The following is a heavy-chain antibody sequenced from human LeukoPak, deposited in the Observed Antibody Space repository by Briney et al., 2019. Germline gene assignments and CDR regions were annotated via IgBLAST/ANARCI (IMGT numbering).Heavy chain of an antibody. Sequence: GGSLRLSCAAPGFTFSSYWMSWVRQAPGKGLEWVANIKQDGSEKYYVDSVKGRFTISRDNAKNSLYLQMNSLRAEDTAVYYCARGPPRYCSSTSCYIFDYWGQGTLVTVSS. V-gene: IGHV3-7*01. J-gene: IGHJ4*02. CDR2: IKQDGSEK. CDR3: ARGPPRYCSSTSCYIFDY. CDR1: GFTFSSYW. D-gene: IGHD2-2*01.